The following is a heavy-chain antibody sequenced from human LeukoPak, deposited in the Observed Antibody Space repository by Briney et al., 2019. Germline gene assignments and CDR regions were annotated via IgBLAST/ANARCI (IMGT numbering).Heavy chain of an antibody. V-gene: IGHV4-31*03. CDR3: ARGRPFIVGATYYFDY. D-gene: IGHD1-26*01. CDR1: GGSISSGGYY. CDR2: IYYSGST. J-gene: IGHJ4*02. Sequence: SETLSLTCTVSGGSISSGGYYWSWIRQHPGKGLEWIGYIYYSGSTYYNPSLKSRVTISVDTSKNQFSLKLSSVTAADTAVYYCARGRPFIVGATYYFDYWGQGTLVTVSS.